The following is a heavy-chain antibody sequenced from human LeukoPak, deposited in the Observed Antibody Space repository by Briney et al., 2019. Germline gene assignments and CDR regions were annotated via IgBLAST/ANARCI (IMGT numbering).Heavy chain of an antibody. CDR3: ARDLYYDFWSGSTFDY. Sequence: GGSLRLSCAASGFTFSSYAMHWVRQAPGKGLEWVAVISYDGSNKYYADSVKGRFTISRDNSKNTLYLQMNSLRAEDTAVYYCARDLYYDFWSGSTFDYWGQGTLVTVSS. D-gene: IGHD3-3*01. CDR1: GFTFSSYA. J-gene: IGHJ4*02. CDR2: ISYDGSNK. V-gene: IGHV3-30-3*01.